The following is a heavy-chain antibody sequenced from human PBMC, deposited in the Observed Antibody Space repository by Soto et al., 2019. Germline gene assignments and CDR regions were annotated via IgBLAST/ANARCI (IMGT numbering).Heavy chain of an antibody. CDR2: INRSGVT. CDR1: GGSLSGYS. CDR3: ARDNRGPRDWFDP. J-gene: IGHJ5*02. D-gene: IGHD2-21*01. V-gene: IGHV4-34*01. Sequence: SETLSLTCAVFGGSLSGYSWTWIRQPPGKGLEWIGEINRSGVTKYNPSLNSRATISVDTSRNQVSLTLSSVAAADTAVYYCARDNRGPRDWFDPWGQGTLVTVSS.